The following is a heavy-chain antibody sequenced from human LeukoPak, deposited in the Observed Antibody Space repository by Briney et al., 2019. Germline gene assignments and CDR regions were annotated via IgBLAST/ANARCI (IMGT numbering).Heavy chain of an antibody. Sequence: GGSLRLSCTASGLTFSNDGMNWVRQAPGMGLEWLSYISGSGDSIYYADPVKGRFTISRDNARNSLYLQMSNLRAEDTAVYYCARDDYDGGGSYWAQGTLVTVSS. D-gene: IGHD3-22*01. CDR3: ARDDYDGGGSY. V-gene: IGHV3-48*04. CDR1: GLTFSNDG. CDR2: ISGSGDSI. J-gene: IGHJ4*02.